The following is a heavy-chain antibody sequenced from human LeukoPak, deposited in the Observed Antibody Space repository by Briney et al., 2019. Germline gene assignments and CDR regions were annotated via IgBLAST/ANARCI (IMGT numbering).Heavy chain of an antibody. V-gene: IGHV4-59*01. J-gene: IGHJ4*02. Sequence: PSETLSLTCTVYGGSISSYYWSWIRQTPGKGLEWIGYIYYSGSTNYNPSLKSRVTISVDTSKNQFSLRLSSVTAADTAVYYCARVRRLVTAMTSYFDHWGQGTQVTVSS. D-gene: IGHD4-23*01. CDR3: ARVRRLVTAMTSYFDH. CDR2: IYYSGST. CDR1: GGSISSYY.